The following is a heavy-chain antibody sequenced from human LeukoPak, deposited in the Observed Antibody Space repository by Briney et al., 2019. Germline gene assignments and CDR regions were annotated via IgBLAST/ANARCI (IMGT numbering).Heavy chain of an antibody. D-gene: IGHD5-18*01. V-gene: IGHV3-66*01. J-gene: IGHJ4*02. CDR2: IYSGGST. CDR1: GFTVSSNY. CDR3: ARDQLWLDY. Sequence: GGSLRLSCAASGFTVSSNYMSWVRQAPGRGLEWVSVIYSGGSTYYADSVKGRFTISRDNAKNSLYLQMNSLRAEDTAVYYCARDQLWLDYWGQGTLVTVSS.